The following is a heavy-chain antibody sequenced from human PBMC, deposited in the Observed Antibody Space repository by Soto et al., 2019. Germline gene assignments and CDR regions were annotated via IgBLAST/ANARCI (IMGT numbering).Heavy chain of an antibody. CDR3: ARVGRSDSWDMWFDS. V-gene: IGHV3-23*01. CDR2: IAVNADTI. CDR1: GFTFSSYA. D-gene: IGHD2-21*02. J-gene: IGHJ5*01. Sequence: EVHLLESGGGLVQPGGSLRLSCAVSGFTFSSYAMTWLRQTPGKGLEWVSSIAVNADTIHYADSVKGRFTISGDNSKSTLFLEMDSLRAEDTAVYHCARVGRSDSWDMWFDSWGQGTRVTVSS.